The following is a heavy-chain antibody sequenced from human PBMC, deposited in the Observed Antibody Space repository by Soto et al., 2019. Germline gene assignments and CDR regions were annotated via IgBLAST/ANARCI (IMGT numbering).Heavy chain of an antibody. Sequence: GGSLRLSCAASGFTFSSYSMNWVRQAPGKGLEWVSSISSSSSYIYYADSVKGRFTISRDNAKNSLYLQMNSLRAEDTAVYYCARGGPSLWFGELYGYWGQGTLVTVSS. CDR1: GFTFSSYS. J-gene: IGHJ4*02. CDR3: ARGGPSLWFGELYGY. D-gene: IGHD3-10*01. V-gene: IGHV3-21*04. CDR2: ISSSSSYI.